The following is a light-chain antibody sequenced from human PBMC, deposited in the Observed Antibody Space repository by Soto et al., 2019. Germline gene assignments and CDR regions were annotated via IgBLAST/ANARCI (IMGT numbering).Light chain of an antibody. J-gene: IGLJ1*01. CDR1: SSNIGGNT. Sequence: QSVLTQPPSASGTPGQRVTISCSGSSSNIGGNTVSWYQQFPGTAPNLVIYTNNQRPSGVPDRFSGSKSDTSASLAISALQSEDEAHYYCAAWDDSLNGHVFGTGTKLTVL. CDR3: AAWDDSLNGHV. CDR2: TNN. V-gene: IGLV1-44*01.